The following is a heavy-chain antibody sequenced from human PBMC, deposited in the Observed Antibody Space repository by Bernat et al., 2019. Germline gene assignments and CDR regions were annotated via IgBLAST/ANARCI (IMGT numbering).Heavy chain of an antibody. Sequence: EVQLVESGGGLVKPGGSLRLSCAASGFTFSNAWMNWVRQAPGKGLEWVGRIRSKANSYATAYAASVKGRFTISRDDSKNTAYLQMNSLKTEDTAVYYCTSLAVAGGYWGQGTLVTVSS. D-gene: IGHD6-19*01. CDR2: IRSKANSYAT. CDR1: GFTFSNAW. J-gene: IGHJ4*02. V-gene: IGHV3-73*01. CDR3: TSLAVAGGY.